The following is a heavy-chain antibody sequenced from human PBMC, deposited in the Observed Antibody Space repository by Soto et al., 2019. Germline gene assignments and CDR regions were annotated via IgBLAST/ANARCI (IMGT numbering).Heavy chain of an antibody. J-gene: IGHJ3*01. CDR3: ARDAIPYNGRDDAFDL. CDR2: IGPFEAHAP. CDR1: GFTFSTYA. V-gene: IGHV3-23*04. D-gene: IGHD2-8*01. Sequence: EGQVVESGGDLVQPGDSLTISCAASGFTFSTYAMSWVRQAPGKGLEWVSAIGPFEAHAPAYAASVKGRFTISRDNSRNILFLQMTNLRAGDTGVYYCARDAIPYNGRDDAFDLWGQGTVVTVSS.